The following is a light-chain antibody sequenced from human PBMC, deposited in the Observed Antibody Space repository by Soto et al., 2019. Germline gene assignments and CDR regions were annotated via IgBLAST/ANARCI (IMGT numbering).Light chain of an antibody. Sequence: QSVLTQPPSVSGAPGQRVTISCTGSSSHIGAGFDVHWYQQLPGTAPKLLIYDNYKRPLGIPDRFSGYKSGTSGTLDITDLQTGDEADYYCGAWDSSLSAGVFGTGTKVTV. CDR2: DNY. CDR1: SSHIGAGFD. V-gene: IGLV1-51*01. J-gene: IGLJ1*01. CDR3: GAWDSSLSAGV.